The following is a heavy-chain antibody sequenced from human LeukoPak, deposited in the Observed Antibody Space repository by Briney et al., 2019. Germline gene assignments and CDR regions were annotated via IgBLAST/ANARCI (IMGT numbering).Heavy chain of an antibody. CDR1: RFTFSSYT. CDR2: IDPSSTYI. Sequence: GGSLRLSCSASRFTFSSYTMNWVRQAPGKGLEWVSSIDPSSTYIYYADSVKGRFTISRDNAQNSLYLQMNSLRAEDTAVYYCARGYDYVWGSYRYYFDYWGQGTLVTVSS. CDR3: ARGYDYVWGSYRYYFDY. J-gene: IGHJ4*02. V-gene: IGHV3-21*01. D-gene: IGHD3-16*02.